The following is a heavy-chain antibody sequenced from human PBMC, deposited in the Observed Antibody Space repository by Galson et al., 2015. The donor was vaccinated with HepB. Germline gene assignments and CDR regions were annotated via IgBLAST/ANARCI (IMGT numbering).Heavy chain of an antibody. V-gene: IGHV2-5*02. CDR2: IYWDDDK. Sequence: PALVKPTQTLTLTCTFSGFSFTPTGVGVSWFRPPPGKALEWLAVIYWDDDKRYSPSLKSRLTVTKDTSRNQVVLTMTNMDPVDTATYFCARDSTSYLYFDSWGLGTLVTVSS. CDR3: ARDSTSYLYFDS. J-gene: IGHJ4*02. D-gene: IGHD3-10*01. CDR1: GFSFTPTGVG.